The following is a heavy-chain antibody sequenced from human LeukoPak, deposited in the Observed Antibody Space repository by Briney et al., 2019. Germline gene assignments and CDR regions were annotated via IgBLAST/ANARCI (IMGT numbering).Heavy chain of an antibody. CDR2: INHNEFT. Sequence: PSETLSLTCAVYGGSFTTYYWSWIRQPPGKGLEWIGEINHNEFTNYNPSLKNRVTITIDTSKKQFSLRLTSVTVADTAVYYCAKVNGRNEKIVVGPIDYWGQGTLVTVSS. CDR3: AKVNGRNEKIVVGPIDY. J-gene: IGHJ4*02. D-gene: IGHD3-22*01. CDR1: GGSFTTYY. V-gene: IGHV4-34*01.